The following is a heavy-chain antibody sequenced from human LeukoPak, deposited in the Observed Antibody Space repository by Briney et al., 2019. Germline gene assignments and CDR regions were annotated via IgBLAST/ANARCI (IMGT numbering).Heavy chain of an antibody. V-gene: IGHV3-23*01. J-gene: IGHJ4*02. Sequence: GGSLRLSCAVSGITLSNYGMSWVRQTLGKGLEWVAGISNSGGSTRYADSVKGRFTISRDNRKNTLFLQMNSLRVEDTAVYFCAKRGVVIRVILVGFHKEAYYFDSWGQGALVTVSS. D-gene: IGHD3-22*01. CDR3: AKRGVVIRVILVGFHKEAYYFDS. CDR2: ISNSGGST. CDR1: GITLSNYG.